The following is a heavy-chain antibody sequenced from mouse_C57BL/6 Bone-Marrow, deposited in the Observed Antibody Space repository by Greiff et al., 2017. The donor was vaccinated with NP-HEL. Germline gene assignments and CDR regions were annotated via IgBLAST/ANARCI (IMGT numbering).Heavy chain of an antibody. CDR3: ASGGRTWFAY. D-gene: IGHD4-1*01. J-gene: IGHJ3*01. V-gene: IGHV3-6*01. Sequence: EVQLQESGPGLVKPSQSLSLTCSVTGYSITSGYYWNWIRQFPGNKLEWMGYISYDGSNNYNPSLKNRISINRDTSKNQFFLKLNSVTTEDTATYYGASGGRTWFAYWGQGTLVTVSA. CDR2: ISYDGSN. CDR1: GYSITSGYY.